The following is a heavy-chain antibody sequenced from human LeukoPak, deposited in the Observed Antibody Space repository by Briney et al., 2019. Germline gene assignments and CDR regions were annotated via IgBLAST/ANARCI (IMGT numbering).Heavy chain of an antibody. CDR2: MNPNSGDT. CDR1: GYTFTSFD. Sequence: ASVKVSCKASGYTFTSFDINWVRQATGQGLEWMGWMNPNSGDTAYAQNFQGRVTISRTTSQSTAYMELSSLRSEDTAVYYCARDPQASSGLGYWGQGTLVTVSS. D-gene: IGHD3-22*01. V-gene: IGHV1-8*03. J-gene: IGHJ4*02. CDR3: ARDPQASSGLGY.